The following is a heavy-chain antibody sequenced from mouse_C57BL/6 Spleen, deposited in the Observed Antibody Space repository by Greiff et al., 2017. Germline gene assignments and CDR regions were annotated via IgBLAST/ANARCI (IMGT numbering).Heavy chain of an antibody. CDR1: GFTFSSYA. CDR2: ISDGGSYT. J-gene: IGHJ4*01. Sequence: EVNVVESGGGLVKPGGSLKLSCAASGFTFSSYAMSWVRQTPEKRLEWVATISDGGSYTYYPDNVKGRFTISRDNAKNNLYLQMSHLKSEDTAMYYCARGRMDYWGQGTSVTVSS. CDR3: ARGRMDY. V-gene: IGHV5-4*03.